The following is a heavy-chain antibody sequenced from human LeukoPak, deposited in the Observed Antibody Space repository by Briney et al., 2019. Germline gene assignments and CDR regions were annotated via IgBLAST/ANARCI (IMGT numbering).Heavy chain of an antibody. CDR2: IIPIFGTA. Sequence: SVKVSCKASGGTFSSYAISWVRQAPGQGLEWMGGIIPIFGTANYAQKFQGRVTITADESTSTAYMELSSLRSEGTAVYYCATTYYYDSSGYYYYWGQGTLVTVSS. V-gene: IGHV1-69*13. J-gene: IGHJ4*02. D-gene: IGHD3-22*01. CDR1: GGTFSSYA. CDR3: ATTYYYDSSGYYYY.